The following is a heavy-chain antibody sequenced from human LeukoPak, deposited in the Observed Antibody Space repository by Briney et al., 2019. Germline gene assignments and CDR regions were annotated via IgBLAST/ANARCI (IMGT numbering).Heavy chain of an antibody. CDR3: AGELRYSSSWFNYYYYYMDV. D-gene: IGHD6-13*01. J-gene: IGHJ6*03. CDR2: INHSGST. V-gene: IGHV4-34*01. Sequence: LSETLSLTCAVYGGSFSGYYWSWIRQPPGKGLEWIGEINHSGSTNYNPSLKSRVTISVDTSKNQFSLKLSSVTAADTAVYYCAGELRYSSSWFNYYYYYMDVWGKGTTVTVSS. CDR1: GGSFSGYY.